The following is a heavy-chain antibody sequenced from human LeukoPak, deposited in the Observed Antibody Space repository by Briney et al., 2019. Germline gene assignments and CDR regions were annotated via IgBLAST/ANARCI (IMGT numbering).Heavy chain of an antibody. CDR1: GFTFSGYA. V-gene: IGHV3-30-3*01. CDR2: ISYDGSND. J-gene: IGHJ4*02. D-gene: IGHD6-19*01. CDR3: ATNGPGIAVAGYVDY. Sequence: GGSLRLSCAASGFTFSGYAMHWVRQAPGKGLEWVAVISYDGSNDYYADSEKGRFTISRDNSKNTLYLQMNSLRAEDTAVYYCATNGPGIAVAGYVDYWGQGTLVTVSS.